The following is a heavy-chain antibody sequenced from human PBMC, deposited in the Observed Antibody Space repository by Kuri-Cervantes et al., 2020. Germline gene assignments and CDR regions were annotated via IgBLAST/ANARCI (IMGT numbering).Heavy chain of an antibody. D-gene: IGHD6-6*01. Sequence: GGSLRLSCAASGFTFNSYGLHWVRQAPGKGLKWVAFIRYDGSNKYYADSVKGRFTISRDNSKNTLYLQMNSLRAEDTAVYYCAKDFNYGYSSSRGYYYYYMDVWGKGTTVTVSS. CDR1: GFTFNSYG. J-gene: IGHJ6*03. CDR3: AKDFNYGYSSSRGYYYYYMDV. V-gene: IGHV3-30*02. CDR2: IRYDGSNK.